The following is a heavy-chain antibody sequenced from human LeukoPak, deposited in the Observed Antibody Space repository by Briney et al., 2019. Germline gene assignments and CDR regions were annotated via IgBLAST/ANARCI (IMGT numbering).Heavy chain of an antibody. J-gene: IGHJ4*02. D-gene: IGHD6-13*01. Sequence: GGSLRLSCAASGFSFSDYYMSWIRQAPGKGLEWVAVISYDGSNKYYADSVKGRFTISRDNSKKTLYLQMNSLRAEDTAVYYCAKDTGYSSNYYFDYWGQGTLVTVSS. CDR3: AKDTGYSSNYYFDY. V-gene: IGHV3-30*18. CDR2: ISYDGSNK. CDR1: GFSFSDYY.